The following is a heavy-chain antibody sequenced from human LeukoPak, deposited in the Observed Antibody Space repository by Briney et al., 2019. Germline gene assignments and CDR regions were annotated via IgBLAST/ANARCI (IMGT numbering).Heavy chain of an antibody. CDR3: ARASFRAYDSSGYYPY. J-gene: IGHJ4*02. CDR1: GFTFSSYW. Sequence: PGGSLRLSCAASGFTFSSYWMSWVRQAPGKGLEWVANIKQDGSEKYYADSVKGRFTISRDNAKNSLYLQMNSLRAEDTAVYYYARASFRAYDSSGYYPYWGQGTLVTVSS. CDR2: IKQDGSEK. D-gene: IGHD3-22*01. V-gene: IGHV3-7*01.